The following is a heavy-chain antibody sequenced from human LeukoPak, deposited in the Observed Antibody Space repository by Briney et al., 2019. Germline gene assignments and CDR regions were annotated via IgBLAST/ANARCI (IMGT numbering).Heavy chain of an antibody. D-gene: IGHD3-3*01. CDR2: INHSGST. J-gene: IGHJ6*03. CDR3: ARGRRYYDFWSGPTSYYYYMDV. CDR1: GGSFGGYY. V-gene: IGHV4-34*01. Sequence: SETLSLTCAVYGGSFGGYYWSWIRQPPGKGLEWIGEINHSGSTNYNPSLKSRVTISVDTSKNQFSLKLSSVTAADTAVYYCARGRRYYDFWSGPTSYYYYMDVWGKGTTVTVSS.